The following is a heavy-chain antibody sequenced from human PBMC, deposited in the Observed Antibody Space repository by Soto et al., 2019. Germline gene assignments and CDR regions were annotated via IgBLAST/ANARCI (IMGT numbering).Heavy chain of an antibody. CDR3: ARGVYYDILTGHPFDY. V-gene: IGHV1-2*02. D-gene: IGHD3-9*01. Sequence: ASVKVSCKASGYTFTGYYMHWVRQAPGQGLEWMGWINPNSGGTNYAQKFQGRVTMTRDTSISTAYMELSRLRSDDTAVYYCARGVYYDILTGHPFDYWGQGTLVTAPQ. J-gene: IGHJ4*02. CDR2: INPNSGGT. CDR1: GYTFTGYY.